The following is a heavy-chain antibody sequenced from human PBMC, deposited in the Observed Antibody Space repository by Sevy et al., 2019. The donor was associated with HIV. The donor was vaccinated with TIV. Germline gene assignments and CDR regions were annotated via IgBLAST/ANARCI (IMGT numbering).Heavy chain of an antibody. V-gene: IGHV4-59*12. CDR3: ASSVDNYGSRSYLLDP. D-gene: IGHD3-10*01. CDR2: IYYSGST. J-gene: IGHJ5*02. Sequence: SETLSLTCTVSGGSISSYYWSWIRQPPGKGLEWIGYIYYSGSTNYNPSLKSRVTISVDTSKNQFSLKLSSVTAADTAVYYCASSVDNYGSRSYLLDPWGQGTLVTVSS. CDR1: GGSISSYY.